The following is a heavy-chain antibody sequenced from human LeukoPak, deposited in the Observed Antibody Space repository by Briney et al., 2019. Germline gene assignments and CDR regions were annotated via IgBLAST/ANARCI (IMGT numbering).Heavy chain of an antibody. CDR2: IYYSGST. V-gene: IGHV4-59*01. CDR3: GRVVPRDSYVLSS. CDR1: GGSISSYY. J-gene: IGHJ4*02. D-gene: IGHD5-18*01. Sequence: SETLSLTCTVSGGSISSYYWSWIRQPPGKGLEWIGYIYYSGSTNYNPSLKSRVTISVDTSKNQFSLKLSSVTAADTAVYYCGRVVPRDSYVLSSWGQGTLVTVSS.